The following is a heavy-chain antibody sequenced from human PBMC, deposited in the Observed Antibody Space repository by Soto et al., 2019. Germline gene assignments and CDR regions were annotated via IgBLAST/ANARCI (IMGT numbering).Heavy chain of an antibody. CDR1: GFTFSDYY. D-gene: IGHD2-2*01. J-gene: IGHJ6*03. V-gene: IGHV3-11*01. CDR3: ARVGHCSSTSCSYYYYYYMDV. Sequence: GGSLRLSCAASGFTFSDYYMSWIRQAPGKGLERVSYISSSGSTIYYADSVKGRFTITRDNAKNSLYLQMNSLRAEDTAVYYCARVGHCSSTSCSYYYYYYMDVWAKGPRSPSP. CDR2: ISSSGSTI.